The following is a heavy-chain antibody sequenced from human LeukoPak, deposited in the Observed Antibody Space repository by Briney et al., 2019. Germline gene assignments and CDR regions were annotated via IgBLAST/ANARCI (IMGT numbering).Heavy chain of an antibody. J-gene: IGHJ3*02. CDR2: IKSKTDGGTA. CDR3: TTRTWADGFDI. CDR1: GFTFRNAW. V-gene: IGHV3-15*01. D-gene: IGHD2-2*01. Sequence: GGSLRLSCAASGFTFRNAWMSWVRQAPGKGLEWIGRIKSKTDGGTADYAAPVKGRITIPRDDSKNTLYLQINSLKTDDTALYYCTTRTWADGFDIWGQGTMLTVPS.